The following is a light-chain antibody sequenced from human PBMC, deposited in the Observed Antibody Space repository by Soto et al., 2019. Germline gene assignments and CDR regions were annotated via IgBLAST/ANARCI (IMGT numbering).Light chain of an antibody. V-gene: IGKV1-5*03. CDR3: QQYNGT. CDR2: RAS. Sequence: DIQMTQSPSTLSASVGDRVTITCRASQSLTDWLDWYQQKPGKAPNLLIYRASSLESGVPSRFSGSGYGAQFSLTISRLQPDDFATYYCQQYNGTFGQGTKVEI. J-gene: IGKJ1*01. CDR1: QSLTDW.